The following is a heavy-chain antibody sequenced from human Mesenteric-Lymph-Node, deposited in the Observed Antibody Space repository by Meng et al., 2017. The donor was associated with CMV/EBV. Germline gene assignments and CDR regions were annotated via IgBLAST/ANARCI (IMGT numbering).Heavy chain of an antibody. CDR1: GFTFSKVW. D-gene: IGHD3-3*01. V-gene: IGHV3-23*01. CDR2: ASAGGGSR. J-gene: IGHJ6*02. Sequence: GESLKISCAASGFTFSKVWMTWVRQAPGKGLEWVAGASAGGGSRFFADSVKGRFTISRDNSKSTLYLQMNSLRAEDTAIYYCAKDSSSDFWSTYYSFYHYGMDVWGQGTTVTVSS. CDR3: AKDSSSDFWSTYYSFYHYGMDV.